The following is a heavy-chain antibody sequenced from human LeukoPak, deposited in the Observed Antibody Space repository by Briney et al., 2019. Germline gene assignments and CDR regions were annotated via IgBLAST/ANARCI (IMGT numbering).Heavy chain of an antibody. CDR3: AKLYCSTTSCSYDY. D-gene: IGHD2-2*01. CDR1: GFTFSSYA. CDR2: ISGSGGRA. V-gene: IGHV3-23*01. Sequence: GGSLRLSCAASGFTFSSYAMSWVRQAPGKGLEWVSAISGSGGRAYYGDSVKGRFTISRDKSKHTLYLQMNSARSEDTAVYYCAKLYCSTTSCSYDYWGQGTLVTVSS. J-gene: IGHJ4*02.